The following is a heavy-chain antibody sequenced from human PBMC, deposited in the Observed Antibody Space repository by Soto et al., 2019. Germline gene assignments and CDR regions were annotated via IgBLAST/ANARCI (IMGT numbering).Heavy chain of an antibody. CDR3: STGRVRYFDWLLYPPFDY. CDR1: GFTFSSYA. Sequence: GGSLRLSCAASGFTFSSYAMSWVRQAPGKGLEWVSAISGSGGSTYYADSVKGRFTISRDNSKNTLYLQMNSLRAEDKAVYYCSTGRVRYFDWLLYPPFDYWGQGTLVTVSS. V-gene: IGHV3-23*01. CDR2: ISGSGGST. D-gene: IGHD3-9*01. J-gene: IGHJ4*02.